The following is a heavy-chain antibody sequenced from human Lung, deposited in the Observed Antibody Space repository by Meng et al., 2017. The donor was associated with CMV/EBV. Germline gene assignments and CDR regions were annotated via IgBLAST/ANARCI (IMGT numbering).Heavy chain of an antibody. V-gene: IGHV1-8*01. CDR1: GYTFTNYD. J-gene: IGHJ4*02. Sequence: ASXXVSXKASGYTFTNYDINWVRRATGQGLEWLGWINPNNYNTGYAHQFQGRVTMTRTTSISTAYLELSGLRSEDTAVYYCARGRAGSGSPYYFDYWAQGTXVTVSS. CDR2: INPNNYNT. D-gene: IGHD3-10*01. CDR3: ARGRAGSGSPYYFDY.